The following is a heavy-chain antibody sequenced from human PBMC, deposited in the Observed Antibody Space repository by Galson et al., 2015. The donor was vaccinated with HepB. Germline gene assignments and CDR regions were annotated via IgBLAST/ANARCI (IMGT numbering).Heavy chain of an antibody. Sequence: SVKVSCKASGYTFTSYGISWVRQAPGQGLEWMGWISAYNGNTNYAQKLQGRVTMTTDTSTSTAYMELRSLRSDDTAVYYCAILVVVPAAHTGTTRDYWGQGTLVTVSS. D-gene: IGHD2-2*01. J-gene: IGHJ4*02. V-gene: IGHV1-18*01. CDR2: ISAYNGNT. CDR3: AILVVVPAAHTGTTRDY. CDR1: GYTFTSYG.